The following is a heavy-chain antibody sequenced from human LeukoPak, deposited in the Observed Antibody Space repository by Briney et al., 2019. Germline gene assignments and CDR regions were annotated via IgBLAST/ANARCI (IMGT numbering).Heavy chain of an antibody. J-gene: IGHJ5*02. Sequence: PSETLSLTCAVSGGSISSGGYSWSWIRQPPGKGLEWIGYIYYGGSTNYNPSLKSRVTISVDTSKNQFSLKLSSVTAADTAVYYCARAYVLRFSSRGSTGFDPWGQGTLVTVSS. V-gene: IGHV4-61*08. CDR2: IYYGGST. CDR3: ARAYVLRFSSRGSTGFDP. CDR1: GGSISSGGYS. D-gene: IGHD3-3*01.